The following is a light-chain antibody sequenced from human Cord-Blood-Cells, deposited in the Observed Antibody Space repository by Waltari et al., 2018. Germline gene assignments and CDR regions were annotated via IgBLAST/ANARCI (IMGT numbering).Light chain of an antibody. Sequence: DIVMTQSTLSLPVTPGEPASISCRSSQSLLHSNGYNYLDWYLQKPGQSPLLLVYLGSNRASGVPDRFSGSGSGTDFTLKISRVEAEDVGVYYCMQALQTPLTFGGGTKVEIK. CDR2: LGS. V-gene: IGKV2-28*01. J-gene: IGKJ4*01. CDR3: MQALQTPLT. CDR1: QSLLHSNGYNY.